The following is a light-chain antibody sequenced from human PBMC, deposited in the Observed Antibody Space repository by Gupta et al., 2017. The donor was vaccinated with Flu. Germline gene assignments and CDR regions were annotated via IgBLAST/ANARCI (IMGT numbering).Light chain of an antibody. CDR2: KAS. J-gene: IGKJ4*01. V-gene: IGKV1-5*03. Sequence: DIQMTQSPSTLSASVGERVTITCRASQRISSWLAWYQQKPGKAPKCLIYKASRLESGVPSRFSGSSSVTEFSLSIIRLEPDAGAAYYCRQYESYGLTFGDGTKVDIK. CDR1: QRISSW. CDR3: RQYESYGLT.